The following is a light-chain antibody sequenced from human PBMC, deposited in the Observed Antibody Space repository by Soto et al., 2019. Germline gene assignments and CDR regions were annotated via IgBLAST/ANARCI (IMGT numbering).Light chain of an antibody. CDR1: QSVSSSY. CDR3: QQYGSSGT. CDR2: GAS. Sequence: IVLTQYPGTLSLSPGERATLSCRASQSVSSSYLAWYQQKPGQAPRLLIYGASSRATGIPDRFSGSGSGTDFTLTISRLEPEDFAVYYCQQYGSSGTFGQGTKVDIK. J-gene: IGKJ1*01. V-gene: IGKV3-20*01.